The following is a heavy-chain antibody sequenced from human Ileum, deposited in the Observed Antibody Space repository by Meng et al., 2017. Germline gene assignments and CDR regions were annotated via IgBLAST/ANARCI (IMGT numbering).Heavy chain of an antibody. J-gene: IGHJ4*02. CDR1: GYSFSAYW. CDR3: ARVYNGNDYAPDFFDY. CDR2: IYPGDSDV. V-gene: IGHV5-51*01. D-gene: IGHD5-12*01. Sequence: GESLKISCQGSGYSFSAYWIAWVRQMPGKGLEWMGIIYPGDSDVRYSPSFKGQVTFSADKSINTAYLQWTSLQASDSAIYFCARVYNGNDYAPDFFDYWGQGTLVTVSS.